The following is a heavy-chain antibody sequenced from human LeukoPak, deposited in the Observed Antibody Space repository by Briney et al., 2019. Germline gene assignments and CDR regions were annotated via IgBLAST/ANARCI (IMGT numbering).Heavy chain of an antibody. V-gene: IGHV4-39*01. CDR1: GGSISSSSYY. CDR2: IYYSGST. J-gene: IGHJ4*02. D-gene: IGHD3-22*01. CDR3: ARLSVDYYDSSGYYSPDY. Sequence: SETLSLTCTVSGGSISSSSYYWGWIRQPPGKGLEWIGSIYYSGSTYYNPSLKSRVTISVDTSKNQFSLKLSSVTAADTAVYYCARLSVDYYDSSGYYSPDYWGQGTLVTVSS.